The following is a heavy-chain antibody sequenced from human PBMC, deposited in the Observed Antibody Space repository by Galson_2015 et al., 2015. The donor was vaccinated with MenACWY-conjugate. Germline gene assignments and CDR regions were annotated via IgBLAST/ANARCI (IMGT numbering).Heavy chain of an antibody. CDR1: GFTCNNYA. CDR3: AKGVWGTFDY. Sequence: SLRLSCAASGFTCNNYAMNWVRQVPGKGLEWVSVIGNSGGSTSYADSVKGRFTISRDNSKNTLYLQMNSLRAEDTAVYYCAKGVWGTFDYWGQGTLVTVSS. J-gene: IGHJ4*02. CDR2: IGNSGGST. V-gene: IGHV3-23*01. D-gene: IGHD3-16*01.